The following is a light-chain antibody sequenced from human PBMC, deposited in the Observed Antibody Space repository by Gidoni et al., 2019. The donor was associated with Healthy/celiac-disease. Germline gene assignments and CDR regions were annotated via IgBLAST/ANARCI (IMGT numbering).Light chain of an antibody. J-gene: IGKJ1*01. Sequence: DIQMTQSPSSLSASVGDRVTITCRASQSISSYLNWYQQKPGKAPKLLIYAASSLQSGVPSRFSGSGSGTYFTLTISSLQPEDFSTYYCQQSYSTPRTFGQGTKVEI. V-gene: IGKV1-39*01. CDR1: QSISSY. CDR3: QQSYSTPRT. CDR2: AAS.